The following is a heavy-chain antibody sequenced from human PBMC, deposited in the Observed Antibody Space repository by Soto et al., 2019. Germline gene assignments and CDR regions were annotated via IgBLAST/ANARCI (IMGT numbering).Heavy chain of an antibody. Sequence: EVQLVESGGGLVQPGGSLRLSSAASGFTFSDYWLSWVRQSPVKGLEWVANMSLDGRKRYYLDSLKGRFTISRDNAKNSLYLQMHRLSAEDTAVYFCSRDPLAFHIGGHWGQGTLVTVSS. CDR3: SRDPLAFHIGGH. J-gene: IGHJ4*02. CDR1: GFTFSDYW. D-gene: IGHD3-3*02. CDR2: MSLDGRKR. V-gene: IGHV3-7*01.